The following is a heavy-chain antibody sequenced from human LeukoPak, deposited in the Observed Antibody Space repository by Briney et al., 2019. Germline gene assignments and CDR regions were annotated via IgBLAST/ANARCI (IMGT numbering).Heavy chain of an antibody. Sequence: PGGSLRLSCSVSGFTFSIYVMHWVRQAPGEGLEYVSAISSNGNNTYYAASVKGRFTISRDNSKNTLYLQMSSLRAGDTAGYYCVRGPGYWGQGTLATVS. V-gene: IGHV3-64D*06. CDR2: ISSNGNNT. CDR1: GFTFSIYV. J-gene: IGHJ4*02. CDR3: VRGPGY.